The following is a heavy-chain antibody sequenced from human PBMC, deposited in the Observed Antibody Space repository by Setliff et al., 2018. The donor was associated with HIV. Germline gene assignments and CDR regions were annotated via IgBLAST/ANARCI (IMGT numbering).Heavy chain of an antibody. Sequence: SETLSLTCSVSGGFMNNYSWNWIRQPAGKGLEWIGRIYASGNSNYNPSLKDRVTMSMDASRNFFSLEMTSVAAADTAVYFCARESVGYYDTSGFFNWGQGTLVTVSS. CDR3: ARESVGYYDTSGFFN. CDR1: GGFMNNYS. V-gene: IGHV4-4*07. CDR2: IYASGNS. J-gene: IGHJ4*02. D-gene: IGHD3-22*01.